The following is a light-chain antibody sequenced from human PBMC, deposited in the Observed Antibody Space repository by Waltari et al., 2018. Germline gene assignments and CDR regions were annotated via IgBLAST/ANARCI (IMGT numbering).Light chain of an antibody. V-gene: IGLV2-11*01. J-gene: IGLJ3*02. CDR1: GSDFGDYDY. Sequence: QSALTQPRSVSGSPGQSVTIFCTGTGSDFGDYDYVSWYQQHPGNVPKLVIYDVTKRPSGVPDRFSGSRSGNSASLTISGLQAEDEADYYCCTYEGTWVFGGGTKLTVL. CDR3: CTYEGTWV. CDR2: DVT.